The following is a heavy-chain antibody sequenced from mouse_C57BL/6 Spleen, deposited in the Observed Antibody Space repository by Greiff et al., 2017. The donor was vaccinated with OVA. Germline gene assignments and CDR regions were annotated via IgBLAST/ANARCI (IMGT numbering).Heavy chain of an antibody. CDR1: GYTFTSYW. V-gene: IGHV1-69*01. CDR3: ARRDGSSPLLNFDV. J-gene: IGHJ1*03. D-gene: IGHD1-1*01. CDR2: IDPSDSYT. Sequence: QVHVKQPGAELVMPGASVKLSCKASGYTFTSYWMHWVKQRPGQGLEWIGEIDPSDSYTNYNQKFKGKSTLTVDKSSSTAYMQLSSLTSEDSAVYYCARRDGSSPLLNFDVWGTGTTVTVSS.